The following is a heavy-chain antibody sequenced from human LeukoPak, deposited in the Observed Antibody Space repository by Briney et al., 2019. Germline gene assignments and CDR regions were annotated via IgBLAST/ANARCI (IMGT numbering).Heavy chain of an antibody. CDR1: GFTFSSYE. CDR3: ARAGYSMDTEYFQH. D-gene: IGHD5-18*01. Sequence: GGSLRLSCAASGFTFSSYEMNWVRQAPGKGLEWVSYISNSGTAIYYADSVKGRFTISRDNAKSSLYLQMISLRAEDTAVYYCARAGYSMDTEYFQHWGQGTLVTVSS. CDR2: ISNSGTAI. V-gene: IGHV3-48*03. J-gene: IGHJ1*01.